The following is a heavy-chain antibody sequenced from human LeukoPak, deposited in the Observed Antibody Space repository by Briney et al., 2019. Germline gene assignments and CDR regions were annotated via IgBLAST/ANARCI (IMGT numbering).Heavy chain of an antibody. CDR3: ARDFDTSGYYAGH. J-gene: IGHJ4*02. Sequence: VASVKVSCKASGYTFTDYYVHGVRQAPGQGFEWMGWSNPKSGGTNYAQRFQGRVTMTRDTPISTVYMELRRLRVDDTAVYYCARDFDTSGYYAGHWGQGTLVTVSS. D-gene: IGHD3-22*01. CDR2: SNPKSGGT. CDR1: GYTFTDYY. V-gene: IGHV1-2*02.